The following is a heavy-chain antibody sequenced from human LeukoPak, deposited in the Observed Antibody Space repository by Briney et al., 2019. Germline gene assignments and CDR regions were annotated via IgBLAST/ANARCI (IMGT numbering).Heavy chain of an antibody. V-gene: IGHV3-48*01. CDR2: ISGSSRPI. CDR1: GFTFSSYS. J-gene: IGHJ4*02. CDR3: ARVAAAGILVG. D-gene: IGHD6-13*01. Sequence: GGSLRLSCAASGFTFSSYSMNWVRQAPGRGLEWVSYISGSSRPIYYADSVKGRFTISRDNAKNSLYLQMNSLRAEDTAVYYCARVAAAGILVGWGQGTLVTVSS.